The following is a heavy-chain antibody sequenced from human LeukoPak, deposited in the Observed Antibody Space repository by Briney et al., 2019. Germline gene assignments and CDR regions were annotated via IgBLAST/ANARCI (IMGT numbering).Heavy chain of an antibody. D-gene: IGHD6-19*01. Sequence: GGSLRLSCAASGFTFRSYWMHWVRQAPGKGLVWVSRINSDGSSTGYADSVKGRFTISRDNAKNVLYLQMSSLRAEDTAVYYCAREYSSGWHIHGMDVWGQGTTVTVSS. CDR1: GFTFRSYW. J-gene: IGHJ6*02. CDR2: INSDGSST. V-gene: IGHV3-74*01. CDR3: AREYSSGWHIHGMDV.